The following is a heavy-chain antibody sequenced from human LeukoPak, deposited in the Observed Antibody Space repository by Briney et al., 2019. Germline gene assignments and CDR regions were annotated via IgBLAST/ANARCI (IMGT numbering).Heavy chain of an antibody. CDR1: GFTFSSYA. Sequence: PGGSLRLSCAASGFTFSSYAMHWVRQAPGKGLEWVALIWYDGSNKYYADSMKGRFTISRDNSKNTVSLQMNSLRAEDTAVYYCARGSGWAYYFDYWGQGTLVTVSS. J-gene: IGHJ4*02. CDR2: IWYDGSNK. D-gene: IGHD6-19*01. V-gene: IGHV3-33*08. CDR3: ARGSGWAYYFDY.